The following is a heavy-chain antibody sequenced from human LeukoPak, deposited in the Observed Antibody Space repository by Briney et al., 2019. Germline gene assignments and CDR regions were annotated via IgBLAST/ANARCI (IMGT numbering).Heavy chain of an antibody. V-gene: IGHV1-69*13. CDR2: IIPIFGPT. J-gene: IGHJ3*02. CDR3: ARDDGCCSYKYQLGAFDI. CDR1: GGTFSSYG. D-gene: IGHD1-1*01. Sequence: SVKVSCKASGGTFSSYGVSWVRQAPRQGLEWVGSIIPIFGPTNYAQKFQGRVTITADESTGTAYMELSSLRAEDTAMYYCARDDGCCSYKYQLGAFDIWGQGTMATVSS.